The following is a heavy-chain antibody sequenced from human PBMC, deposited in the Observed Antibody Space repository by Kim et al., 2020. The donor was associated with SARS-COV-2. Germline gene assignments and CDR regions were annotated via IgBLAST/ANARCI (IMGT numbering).Heavy chain of an antibody. J-gene: IGHJ3*01. CDR2: ISYDGNKE. D-gene: IGHD6-19*01. Sequence: GGSLRLSCAASGFTLNSYAMHWIRQAPGKGLEWVAVISYDGNKEYYVDSVKGRFTISRDNSKNTLSLRMDSLRVEDSAVYYCARDLAGWGHDAFDVWGQGTTVTVSS. V-gene: IGHV3-30*04. CDR1: GFTLNSYA. CDR3: ARDLAGWGHDAFDV.